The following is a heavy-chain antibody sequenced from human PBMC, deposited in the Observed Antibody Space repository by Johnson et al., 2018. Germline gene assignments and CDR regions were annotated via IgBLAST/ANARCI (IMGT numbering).Heavy chain of an antibody. Sequence: QVQLVESGGGVVQPGRSLRLSCAASGFTFSSYAMHWVRQAPGKGLEWVAVISYDGSNKYYADSVKGRFTLSRDNSKNTLYLQMNSLRAEDTAVYYCARDLWFGESAGYMDVWGKGTTVTVSS. CDR3: ARDLWFGESAGYMDV. V-gene: IGHV3-30-3*01. D-gene: IGHD3-10*01. CDR1: GFTFSSYA. CDR2: ISYDGSNK. J-gene: IGHJ6*03.